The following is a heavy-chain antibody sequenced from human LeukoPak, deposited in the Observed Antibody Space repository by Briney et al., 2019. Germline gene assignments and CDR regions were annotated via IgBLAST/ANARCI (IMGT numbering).Heavy chain of an antibody. J-gene: IGHJ4*02. Sequence: GGSLRLSCAASGFPFSRYAVHWVRQAPGKGLEWVALRSHDGGIEDYADSVKGRFTISRDNSRNTLYLQMNSLKPEDTAVYYCASTNEFYYDTSTYVDYWGQGTLVTVSS. CDR2: RSHDGGIE. CDR1: GFPFSRYA. D-gene: IGHD3-22*01. V-gene: IGHV3-30-3*01. CDR3: ASTNEFYYDTSTYVDY.